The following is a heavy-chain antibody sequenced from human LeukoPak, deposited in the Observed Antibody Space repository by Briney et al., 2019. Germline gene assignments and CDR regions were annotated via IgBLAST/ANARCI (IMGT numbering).Heavy chain of an antibody. J-gene: IGHJ3*02. Sequence: GASVKVSCKASGYTFTSYGISWVRQAPGQGLEWMGWISAYNGNTNYAQKLQGRVTMTTDTSTSTAYMELRSLRSDDTAVYYCASYDSSGYYSRGAFDIWGQGTMVTVSS. CDR3: ASYDSSGYYSRGAFDI. V-gene: IGHV1-18*01. CDR2: ISAYNGNT. D-gene: IGHD3-22*01. CDR1: GYTFTSYG.